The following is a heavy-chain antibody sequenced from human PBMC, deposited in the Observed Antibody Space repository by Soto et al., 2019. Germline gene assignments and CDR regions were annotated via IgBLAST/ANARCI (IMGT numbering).Heavy chain of an antibody. CDR1: GGTFSSYA. Sequence: GASVKVSCKASGGTFSSYAISWVRQAPGQGLEWMGGIIPIFGTTNYAQKFQGRVTITADESTSTAYMELSSLRSEDTAVYYCATERIGYSGFRPSPPSVDYWGQGTLVTVSS. CDR3: ATERIGYSGFRPSPPSVDY. J-gene: IGHJ4*02. D-gene: IGHD5-12*01. CDR2: IIPIFGTT. V-gene: IGHV1-69*13.